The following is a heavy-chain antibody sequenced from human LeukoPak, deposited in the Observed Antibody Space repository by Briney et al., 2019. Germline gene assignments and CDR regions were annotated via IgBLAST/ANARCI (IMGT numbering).Heavy chain of an antibody. Sequence: GGCLRLSCEASGFPFRDYYMSWIRQAPGKGLEWVAYISSTGTTIYYAASVKGRFTISRDNGNNLLYLRMNSLRAEDTAVYYCARDNSGAFGDSGQGTLVTVSS. CDR1: GFPFRDYY. V-gene: IGHV3-11*01. J-gene: IGHJ4*02. CDR3: ARDNSGAFGD. CDR2: ISSTGTTI. D-gene: IGHD1-26*01.